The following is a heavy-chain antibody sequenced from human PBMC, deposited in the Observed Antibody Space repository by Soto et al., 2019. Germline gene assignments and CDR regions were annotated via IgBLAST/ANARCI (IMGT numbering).Heavy chain of an antibody. J-gene: IGHJ4*02. D-gene: IGHD1-26*01. Sequence: GESRRHPCAASGFIFSNYVMSWVRQAPGKGLEWVSSISDSGGTSYYADSVKGRFTISRDNSKNTLYLQMNSLRAEDTAIYYCAKHPSALLLFYFWGQRSLVIVSS. CDR3: AKHPSALLLFYF. V-gene: IGHV3-23*01. CDR1: GFIFSNYV. CDR2: ISDSGGTS.